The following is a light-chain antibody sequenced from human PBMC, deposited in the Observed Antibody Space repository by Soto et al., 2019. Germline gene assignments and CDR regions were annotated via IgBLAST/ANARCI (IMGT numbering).Light chain of an antibody. J-gene: IGKJ1*01. CDR1: QSVLYSPNNKNY. V-gene: IGKV4-1*01. CDR2: WAS. Sequence: DIVMTQSPDSLAVSLGERATINCKSSQSVLYSPNNKNYLAWYQQKPGQPPKALIYWASTRESGVPDRFSGSGSGTDFTLTISSLQAEDVAVYYCQQYYTTPWTFGQGTKVDIK. CDR3: QQYYTTPWT.